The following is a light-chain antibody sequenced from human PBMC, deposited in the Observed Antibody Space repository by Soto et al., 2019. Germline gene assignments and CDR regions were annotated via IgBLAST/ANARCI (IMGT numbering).Light chain of an antibody. J-gene: IGKJ1*01. Sequence: EIVLTQSPGSVSFGPVGRATLSCMGSQSVSSSYLAWYQQKPGQAPRLLIYGASSRATGIPDRFSGSGSGTDFTLTISRLEPEDFAVYYCQQYGSSLTWTFGQGTKV. CDR2: GAS. V-gene: IGKV3-20*01. CDR3: QQYGSSLTWT. CDR1: QSVSSSY.